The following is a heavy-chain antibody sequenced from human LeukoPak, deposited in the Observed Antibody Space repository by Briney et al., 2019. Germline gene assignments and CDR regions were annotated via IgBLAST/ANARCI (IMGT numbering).Heavy chain of an antibody. V-gene: IGHV3-21*01. CDR3: VRERIYSKGDPDY. D-gene: IGHD2-15*01. CDR1: GFTFSNYR. Sequence: SGGSLRLSCAASGFTFSNYRMNWVRQAPEKGLEWVSAISDSGTKLDYVDSVRGRFTISRDNARNSLYLQMDSLRAEDTAVYYCVRERIYSKGDPDYWGQGTLVTVSS. J-gene: IGHJ4*02. CDR2: ISDSGTKL.